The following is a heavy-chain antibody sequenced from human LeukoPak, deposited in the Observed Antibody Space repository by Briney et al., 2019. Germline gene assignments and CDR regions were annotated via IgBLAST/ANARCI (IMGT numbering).Heavy chain of an antibody. J-gene: IGHJ4*02. D-gene: IGHD6-19*01. CDR3: ARIAVAGSIVY. CDR1: GGSISSSSYY. V-gene: IGHV4-39*07. Sequence: SETLSLTCTVSGGSISSSSYYWGWIRQPPGKGLEWIGSIYYSGSTYYNPSLKSRVTISVDTSKNQFSLKLSSVTAADTAVYYCARIAVAGSIVYWGQGTLVTVSS. CDR2: IYYSGST.